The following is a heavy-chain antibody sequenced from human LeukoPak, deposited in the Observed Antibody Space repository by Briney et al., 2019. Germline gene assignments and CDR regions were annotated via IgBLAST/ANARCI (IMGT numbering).Heavy chain of an antibody. V-gene: IGHV4-30-4*01. J-gene: IGHJ5*02. Sequence: SETPSLTCTVSGGSISSGDYYWSWIRQPPGKGLEWIGYIYHSGSTYYNPSLKSRVTISVDTSKNQFSLKLSSVTAADTAVYYCARGKTYDYVWGSYRYRNWFDPWGQGTLVTVSS. CDR1: GGSISSGDYY. CDR3: ARGKTYDYVWGSYRYRNWFDP. D-gene: IGHD3-16*02. CDR2: IYHSGST.